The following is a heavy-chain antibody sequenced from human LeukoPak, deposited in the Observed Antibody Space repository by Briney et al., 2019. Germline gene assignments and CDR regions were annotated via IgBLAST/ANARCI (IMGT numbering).Heavy chain of an antibody. CDR1: GFTFSSYA. CDR3: AKYPDYYDSSGYY. J-gene: IGHJ4*02. D-gene: IGHD3-22*01. V-gene: IGHV3-23*01. Sequence: AGGSLRLSCAASGFTFSSYAMSWVRQAPGKGLEWVSAISGSGGSTYYADSVKGRFTISRDNSKNTLYLQMNSLRAEDTAVYYCAKYPDYYDSSGYYWGQGTLVTVSS. CDR2: ISGSGGST.